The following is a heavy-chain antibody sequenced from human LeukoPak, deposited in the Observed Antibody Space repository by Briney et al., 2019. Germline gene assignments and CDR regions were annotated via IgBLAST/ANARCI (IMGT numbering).Heavy chain of an antibody. CDR3: ARDNSVGDNAWWFDP. CDR2: INPSGGSA. J-gene: IGHJ5*02. V-gene: IGHV1-46*04. Sequence: ASVKVSCKASGYTFTSYYMHWVRQAPGQGLEWMGIINPSGGSASYTQKLQGRVTMTRDMSTSTDYMELSSRRSEDTAIYYCARDNSVGDNAWWFDPWGQGTLVTVSS. D-gene: IGHD1-26*01. CDR1: GYTFTSYY.